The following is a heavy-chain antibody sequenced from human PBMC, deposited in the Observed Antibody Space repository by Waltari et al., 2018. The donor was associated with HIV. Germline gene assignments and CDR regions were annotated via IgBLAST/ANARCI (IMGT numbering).Heavy chain of an antibody. Sequence: QVLLQESGPGLVKPSETPSLTCNVCSDAIKNDYWKLHRQPPGKSLEWIGYISYSGSTKYGPSIKSRVTMSLVSSKNQFSLKLRSVTAADTAVYFCARGRRWLQFHGHYYFDYWGQGTLVTVSS. V-gene: IGHV4-59*01. D-gene: IGHD3-10*01. CDR2: ISYSGST. CDR3: ARGRRWLQFHGHYYFDY. J-gene: IGHJ4*02. CDR1: SDAIKNDY.